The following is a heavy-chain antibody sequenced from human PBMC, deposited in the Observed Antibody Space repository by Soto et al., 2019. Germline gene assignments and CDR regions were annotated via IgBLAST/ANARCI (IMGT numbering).Heavy chain of an antibody. CDR1: GGSISSSSYY. J-gene: IGHJ4*02. CDR3: ARHGPLVANPQDY. D-gene: IGHD5-12*01. CDR2: IYYSGST. Sequence: QLQLQESGPGLVKPSETLSLTCTVSGGSISSSSYYWGWIRQPPGKGLEWIGSIYYSGSTYYNPSLKSRVTISVDTSKNQFSLKLSSVTAADTAVYYCARHGPLVANPQDYWGQGTLVTVSS. V-gene: IGHV4-39*01.